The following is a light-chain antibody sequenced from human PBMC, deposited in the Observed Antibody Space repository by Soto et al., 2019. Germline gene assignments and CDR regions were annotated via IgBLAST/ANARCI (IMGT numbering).Light chain of an antibody. CDR2: DAS. J-gene: IGKJ2*01. V-gene: IGKV3-20*01. CDR1: QRISNSY. CDR3: QQYARPPYA. Sequence: EIVFTQSPCTLSLSPVERSTLSCRASQRISNSYLAWYQQKPGQAPRLLLYDASSRATGIPDRVSGSGSGTDFTLTISRLEPEDFAVYYCQQYARPPYAFGQGTKVDIK.